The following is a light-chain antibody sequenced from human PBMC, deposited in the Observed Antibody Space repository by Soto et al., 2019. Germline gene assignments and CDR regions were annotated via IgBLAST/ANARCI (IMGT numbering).Light chain of an antibody. J-gene: IGKJ1*01. V-gene: IGKV3-20*01. CDR3: QQYDTSPWT. CDR2: GAS. CDR1: QSVSSSY. Sequence: EIVLTQSPGTLSLSPGERATLSCRASQSVSSSYLAWYQQKPGQAPRLLIYGASSRASGISDRFSGSGSGTDFTLTIYRLEPEDFAVYYCQQYDTSPWTFGQGTKVDIK.